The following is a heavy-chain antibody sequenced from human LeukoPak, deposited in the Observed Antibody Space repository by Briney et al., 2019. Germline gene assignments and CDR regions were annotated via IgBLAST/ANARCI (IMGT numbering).Heavy chain of an antibody. CDR1: GFTFSSYA. V-gene: IGHV3-30*04. Sequence: GGSLRLSCAASGFTFSSYAMHWVCQAPGKGLEWVAVISYDGSNKYYADSVKGRFTISRDNSKNTLYLQMNSLRAEDTAVYYCARDVGSGSTIPNPIDYWGQGTLVTVSS. D-gene: IGHD1-26*01. CDR2: ISYDGSNK. CDR3: ARDVGSGSTIPNPIDY. J-gene: IGHJ4*02.